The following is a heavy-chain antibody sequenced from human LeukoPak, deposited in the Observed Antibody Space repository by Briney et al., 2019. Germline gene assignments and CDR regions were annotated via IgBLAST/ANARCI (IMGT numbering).Heavy chain of an antibody. CDR2: IKSKADGGTT. D-gene: IGHD3-3*01. V-gene: IGHV3-15*01. Sequence: GGSLRLSCVASGFTFTNAWMTWVRQAPGKGLEWVGRIKSKADGGTTDYVASVKGRFIISRNDSKDTMYLQMNSLKIEDTGVYYCTTDKDFWGGYQDFWGQGILVSVSS. CDR1: GFTFTNAW. J-gene: IGHJ4*02. CDR3: TTDKDFWGGYQDF.